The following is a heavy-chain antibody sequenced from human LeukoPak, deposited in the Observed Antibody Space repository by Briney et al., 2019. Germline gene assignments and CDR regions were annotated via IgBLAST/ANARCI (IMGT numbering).Heavy chain of an antibody. J-gene: IGHJ6*02. Sequence: ASVKVSCKASGYTFTSYAMNWVRQAPGQGLEWMGWINTNTGNPTYAQGFTGRFVFSLDTSVSTAYLQISSLKAEDTAVYYCAYGLIAAAADYYYGMDVWGQGTTVTVSS. D-gene: IGHD6-13*01. CDR2: INTNTGNP. CDR3: AYGLIAAAADYYYGMDV. CDR1: GYTFTSYA. V-gene: IGHV7-4-1*02.